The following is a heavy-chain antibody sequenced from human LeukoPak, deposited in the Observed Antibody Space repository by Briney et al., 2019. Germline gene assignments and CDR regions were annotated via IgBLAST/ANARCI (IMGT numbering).Heavy chain of an antibody. CDR3: ARVVVPAATKGNWFDP. J-gene: IGHJ5*02. CDR1: GGPFRRSHYY. CDR2: IYGSGIT. D-gene: IGHD2-2*01. Sequence: PSETLSLTCTVSGGPFRRSHYYWGWIRQPPGKGLVWIGWIYGSGITYYHPSLKGRVPISVYTSKNEFALKLSSMPAADPAVYFCARVVVPAATKGNWFDPWGQGTRVTVSS. V-gene: IGHV4-39*06.